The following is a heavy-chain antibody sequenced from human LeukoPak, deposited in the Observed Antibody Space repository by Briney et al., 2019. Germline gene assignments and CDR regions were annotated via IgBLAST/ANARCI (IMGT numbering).Heavy chain of an antibody. CDR2: ISAYNGNT. D-gene: IGHD1-1*01. V-gene: IGHV1-18*01. CDR1: GYTFTSYG. CDR3: ARDLYPPYNWNDGNWFDP. J-gene: IGHJ5*02. Sequence: ASVKVSCKASGYTFTSYGISWVRQAPGQGLEWMGWISAYNGNTNYAQKLQGRVTMTTDTSTSTAYMELRSLRSDDTAVYYCARDLYPPYNWNDGNWFDPWGQGTLVTVSS.